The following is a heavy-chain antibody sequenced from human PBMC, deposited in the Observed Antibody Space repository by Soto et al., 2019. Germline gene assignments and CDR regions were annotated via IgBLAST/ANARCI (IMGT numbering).Heavy chain of an antibody. CDR3: APHVYCSGGSCNYDAFDI. CDR1: GFIFGNYM. V-gene: IGHV3-23*01. CDR2: ISESGDST. D-gene: IGHD2-15*01. J-gene: IGHJ3*02. Sequence: EVQLLESGGGLVQPGESLRLSCAVSGFIFGNYMMTWVRQAPGKGLEWVSTISESGDSTYYADSVKGRFTISRDSSKNTLYLQMDSLGADDTAVYYCAPHVYCSGGSCNYDAFDIRGQGTMVTVSP.